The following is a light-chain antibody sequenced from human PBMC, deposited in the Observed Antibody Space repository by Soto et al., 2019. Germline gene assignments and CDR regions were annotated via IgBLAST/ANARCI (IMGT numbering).Light chain of an antibody. Sequence: DIQMTQSPSSLSASVGDRVTITCRASQSISSYLNWYQQKPGKAPKLLIYAASSLQSGVPSRFSGSGSGTDFXLTISSLQPXXFATYYCQQSYSTPPFTFGPGTKVDIK. CDR2: AAS. V-gene: IGKV1-39*01. J-gene: IGKJ3*01. CDR3: QQSYSTPPFT. CDR1: QSISSY.